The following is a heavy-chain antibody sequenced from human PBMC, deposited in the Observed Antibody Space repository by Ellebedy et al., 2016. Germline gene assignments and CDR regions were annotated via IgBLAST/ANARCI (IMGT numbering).Heavy chain of an antibody. Sequence: GGSLRLSCAASGFSFADYAMHWVRQAPGMGPEWVSGISWNRGSMQYADSVKGRFTISRDNAKNSLYLQMNSLRTEDTAFYYCVKGSIAVIATCFDYWGQGTLVTVSS. D-gene: IGHD6-19*01. CDR3: VKGSIAVIATCFDY. CDR1: GFSFADYA. V-gene: IGHV3-9*01. CDR2: ISWNRGSM. J-gene: IGHJ4*02.